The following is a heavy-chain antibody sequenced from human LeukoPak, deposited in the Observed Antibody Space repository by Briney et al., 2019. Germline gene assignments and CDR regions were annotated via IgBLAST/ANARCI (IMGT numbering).Heavy chain of an antibody. Sequence: GESLKISCKVSGYSFTSYCIGLVRQMPGKGLEWMGIIYPGDSGPTYSPSFQGQVTISVDKSINTAYLQWSSLQASDTAMYYCGMSGDRVPLQDDVFDVWGQGTMVTVS. J-gene: IGHJ3*01. CDR2: IYPGDSGP. CDR3: GMSGDRVPLQDDVFDV. D-gene: IGHD1-26*01. V-gene: IGHV5-51*01. CDR1: GYSFTSYC.